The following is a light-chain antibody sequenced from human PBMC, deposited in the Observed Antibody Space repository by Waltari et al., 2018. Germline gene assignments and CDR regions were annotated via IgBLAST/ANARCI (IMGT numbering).Light chain of an antibody. CDR2: GSS. CDR1: QSVSST. Sequence: EIVMTQSPATLSVSPGDTATLSCRASQSVSSTVAWYQQKPGQAPRLLLYGSSTRASGIPARFSGSGSGTEFTLTISSLQSEDFAVYYCQQYNNWPPLTFGGGTKVEIK. J-gene: IGKJ4*01. V-gene: IGKV3D-15*01. CDR3: QQYNNWPPLT.